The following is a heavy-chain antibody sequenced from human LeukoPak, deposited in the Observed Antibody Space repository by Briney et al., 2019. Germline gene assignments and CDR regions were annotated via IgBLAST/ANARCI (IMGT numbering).Heavy chain of an antibody. J-gene: IGHJ3*02. CDR3: ARDRSIKGRSGSAEEAFDI. V-gene: IGHV3-7*01. CDR2: IKQDGSGK. Sequence: GGSLRLSCAASGFTFNSYWMSWVRQAPGKGLEWVANIKQDGSGKYYVDSVKGRFTISRDNAKNSLYLQMNSLRAEDTAVYYCARDRSIKGRSGSAEEAFDIWGQGTMVTVSS. D-gene: IGHD3-3*01. CDR1: GFTFNSYW.